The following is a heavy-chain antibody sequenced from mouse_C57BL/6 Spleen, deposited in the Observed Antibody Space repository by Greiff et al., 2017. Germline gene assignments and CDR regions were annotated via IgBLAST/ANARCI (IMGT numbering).Heavy chain of an antibody. J-gene: IGHJ4*01. CDR2: IYPSDSET. Sequence: QVQLKQPGAELVRPGSSVKLSCKASGYTFTSYWMDWVKQRPGQGLEWIGNIYPSDSETHYNQKFKDKATLTVDKSSSTAYMQLSSLTSEDSAVYYCATNAGHYCAMDDWGKGTSVTVSS. V-gene: IGHV1-61*01. CDR1: GYTFTSYW. CDR3: ATNAGHYCAMDD. D-gene: IGHD4-1*01.